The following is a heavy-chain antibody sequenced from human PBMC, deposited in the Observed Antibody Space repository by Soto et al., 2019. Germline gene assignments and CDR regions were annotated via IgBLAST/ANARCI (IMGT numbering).Heavy chain of an antibody. J-gene: IGHJ5*02. CDR2: TDYSGST. CDR1: GGSISSGDYY. CDR3: ARAIAVTTPWFDP. Sequence: VQLRESGPGLVKPSQTLSLTCAVSGGSISSGDYYWSWIRQQPGKDLEWIGFTDYSGSTYYNPSLRSRVTISVDTCKNHFSLSLNSMTAADSAVYYCARAIAVTTPWFDPWGQGTLVTVSS. V-gene: IGHV4-31*02. D-gene: IGHD4-17*01.